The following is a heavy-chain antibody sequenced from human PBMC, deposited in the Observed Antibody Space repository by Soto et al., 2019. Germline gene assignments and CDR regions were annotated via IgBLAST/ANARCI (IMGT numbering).Heavy chain of an antibody. CDR2: IYYSGST. Sequence: PSETLSLTCTVSGGSISSSSYYWGWIRQPPGKGLEWIGSIYYSGSTYYNPSLKSRVTISVDTSKSQFSLKLSSVTAADTAVYYCASHGDCSGGSCYAYGFDYWGQGTLVTVS. CDR1: GGSISSSSYY. D-gene: IGHD2-15*01. V-gene: IGHV4-39*01. J-gene: IGHJ4*02. CDR3: ASHGDCSGGSCYAYGFDY.